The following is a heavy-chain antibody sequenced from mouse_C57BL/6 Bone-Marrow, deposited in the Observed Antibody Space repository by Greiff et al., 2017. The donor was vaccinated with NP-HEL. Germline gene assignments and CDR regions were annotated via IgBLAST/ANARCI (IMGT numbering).Heavy chain of an antibody. J-gene: IGHJ2*01. Sequence: QVQLQQSGAELVMPGASVKLSCTASGYTFTSYWMHWVKQRPGQGLEWIGEIDPSDSYTNYNQKFKGKSTLTVDKSSSTAYMQLSSLTSEDSAVYYCARGDDEDYWGQGTTLTVSS. V-gene: IGHV1-69*01. CDR1: GYTFTSYW. CDR3: ARGDDEDY. CDR2: IDPSDSYT. D-gene: IGHD2-3*01.